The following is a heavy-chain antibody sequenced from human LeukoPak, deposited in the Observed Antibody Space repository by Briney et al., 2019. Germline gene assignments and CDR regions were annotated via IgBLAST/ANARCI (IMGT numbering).Heavy chain of an antibody. CDR1: GFTFDDYA. V-gene: IGHV3-9*01. Sequence: GGSLRPSCAASGFTFDDYAMHWVRQAPGKGLEWVAGLSWNSASINYADSVRGRFTISRDNDKNSLFLQMNSLRAEDTALYYCAKDSYSSSWYLHYDPWGQRSLVPVSS. J-gene: IGHJ5*02. CDR2: LSWNSASI. CDR3: AKDSYSSSWYLHYDP. D-gene: IGHD6-13*01.